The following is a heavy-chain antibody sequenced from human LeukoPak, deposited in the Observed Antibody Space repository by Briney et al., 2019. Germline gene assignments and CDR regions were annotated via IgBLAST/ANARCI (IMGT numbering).Heavy chain of an antibody. CDR3: ASGSLGYCSGGSCYDLDY. Sequence: SVKVSCKASGGTFSSYAISWVRQAPGQGLEWMGGIIPIFGTANYAQKFQGRVTITADESTSTAYMELSSLRSEDTAVYYCASGSLGYCSGGSCYDLDYWGQGTLVTVSS. V-gene: IGHV1-69*13. D-gene: IGHD2-15*01. CDR1: GGTFSSYA. J-gene: IGHJ4*02. CDR2: IIPIFGTA.